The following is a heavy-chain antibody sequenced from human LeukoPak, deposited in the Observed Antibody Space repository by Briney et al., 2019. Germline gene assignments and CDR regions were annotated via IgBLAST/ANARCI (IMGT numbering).Heavy chain of an antibody. CDR2: IKSKTDGGTT. CDR1: GFTFNNAW. CDR3: TTDGDDIVTDEFDY. Sequence: GGSLRLSCAASGFTFNNAWMSWVRQAPGKGLEWVGRIKSKTDGGTTDYAAPVKGRFTISRDDSKNTLYLQMNSLKTEDTAVYYCTTDGDDIVTDEFDYWGQGTLVTVSS. D-gene: IGHD5-12*01. J-gene: IGHJ4*02. V-gene: IGHV3-15*01.